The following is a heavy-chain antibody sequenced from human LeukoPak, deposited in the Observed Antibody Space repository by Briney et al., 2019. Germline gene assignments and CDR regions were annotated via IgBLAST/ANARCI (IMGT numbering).Heavy chain of an antibody. CDR1: GGSLSSYY. V-gene: IGHV4-59*01. J-gene: IGHJ3*02. D-gene: IGHD3-22*01. CDR3: ARGDYYDSSTYYRAFDI. CDR2: IYYSGST. Sequence: SETLSLTCTVSGGSLSSYYWNWIRQPPGKGLEWIGYIYYSGSTNYNPSLKSRVTISVDTSKNQFSLKLSSVTAADTAVYYCARGDYYDSSTYYRAFDIWGQGTMVTVSS.